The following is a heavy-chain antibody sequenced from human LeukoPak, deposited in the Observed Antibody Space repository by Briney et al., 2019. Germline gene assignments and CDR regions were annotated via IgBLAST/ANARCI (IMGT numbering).Heavy chain of an antibody. Sequence: TSETLSLTCAVYGGSFSGYYWSWIRQPPGKGLEWIGEINHSGSTNYDPSLKSRVTISVDTSKNQFSLKLSSVTAADTAVYYCASLTYDFWSGYSDYWGQGTLVTVSS. V-gene: IGHV4-34*01. CDR1: GGSFSGYY. CDR2: INHSGST. J-gene: IGHJ4*02. D-gene: IGHD3-3*01. CDR3: ASLTYDFWSGYSDY.